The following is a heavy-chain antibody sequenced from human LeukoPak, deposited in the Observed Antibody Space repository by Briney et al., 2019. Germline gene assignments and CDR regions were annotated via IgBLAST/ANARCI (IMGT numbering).Heavy chain of an antibody. J-gene: IGHJ4*02. Sequence: PGGSLRLSCAASGFTFSSYAMHWVRQAPGKGLEWVAVISYDGSNKYYADSVKGRFTISRDISKNTLYLQMNSLRAEDTAEYYCARTVNDYSKDYFDYWGQGTLVTVSS. CDR1: GFTFSSYA. V-gene: IGHV3-30-3*01. CDR3: ARTVNDYSKDYFDY. D-gene: IGHD4-11*01. CDR2: ISYDGSNK.